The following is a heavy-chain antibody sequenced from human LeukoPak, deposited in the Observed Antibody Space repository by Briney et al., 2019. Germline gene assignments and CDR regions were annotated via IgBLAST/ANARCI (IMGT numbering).Heavy chain of an antibody. D-gene: IGHD6-19*01. J-gene: IGHJ6*03. CDR3: VRGRRQWLEPPSDYYYYMDV. CDR1: GGSFSGYY. Sequence: SETLSLTCAVYGGSFSGYYWSWIRQPPGKGLEWIAENNDSGSTNYNPSLKSRATISVDTSKSQISLKLSSVTAVDTAVYYCVRGRRQWLEPPSDYYYYMDVWGKGTTVTVSS. V-gene: IGHV4-34*01. CDR2: NNDSGST.